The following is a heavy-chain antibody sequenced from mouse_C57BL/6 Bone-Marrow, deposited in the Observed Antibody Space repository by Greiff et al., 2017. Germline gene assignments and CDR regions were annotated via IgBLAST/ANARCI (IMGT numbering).Heavy chain of an antibody. V-gene: IGHV5-9-1*02. Sequence: EVKLVESGEGLVKPGGSLKLSCAASGFTFSSYAMSWVRQTPEKRLEWVAYISSGGDYIYYADPVKGRFTISRDNARNTLYLQMSSLKSEDTAMYYCTSDGDYVSLGAMDYWGQGTSVTVSS. D-gene: IGHD2-13*01. CDR2: ISSGGDYI. CDR3: TSDGDYVSLGAMDY. CDR1: GFTFSSYA. J-gene: IGHJ4*01.